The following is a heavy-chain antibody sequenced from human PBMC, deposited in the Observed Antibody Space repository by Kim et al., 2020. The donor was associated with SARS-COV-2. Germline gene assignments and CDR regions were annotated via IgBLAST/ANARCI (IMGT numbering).Heavy chain of an antibody. Sequence: TNQSQKFQCRVTMTRDTSISTAYMELGRLRADDTAVYYCARMGIGLGSDPWGQGTLVTVSS. D-gene: IGHD2-21*01. CDR2: T. V-gene: IGHV1-2*02. J-gene: IGHJ5*02. CDR3: ARMGIGLGSDP.